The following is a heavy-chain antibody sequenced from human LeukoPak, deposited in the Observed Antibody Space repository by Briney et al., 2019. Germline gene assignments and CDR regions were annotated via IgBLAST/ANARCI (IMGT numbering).Heavy chain of an antibody. CDR3: AKVLSGSQDY. V-gene: IGHV3-23*01. J-gene: IGHJ4*02. CDR1: RFTFRGYA. CDR2: IGGGGENT. Sequence: GGSLTLSCAASRFTFRGYAMSWVRQAPGKGLEWVSIIGGGGENTYYAESARGQFTNSRDNSKNTVYLQMDSLGAEDTAVYYCAKVLSGSQDYWGQGTLVTVFS. D-gene: IGHD1-26*01.